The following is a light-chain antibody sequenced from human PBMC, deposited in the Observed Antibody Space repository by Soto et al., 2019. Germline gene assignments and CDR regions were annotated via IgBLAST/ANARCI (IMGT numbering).Light chain of an antibody. CDR3: TSYTSSNTLYV. J-gene: IGLJ1*01. V-gene: IGLV2-14*01. CDR1: SSDVGGYNY. CDR2: EIT. Sequence: QSVLTQPASVSGSAGQSITISCTGTSSDVGGYNYVSWYQHHPGKAPKLIIFEITNRPSGVSNRFSGSTSGNAASLTISGLQAEDEADYYCTSYTSSNTLYVFGTGTRSPS.